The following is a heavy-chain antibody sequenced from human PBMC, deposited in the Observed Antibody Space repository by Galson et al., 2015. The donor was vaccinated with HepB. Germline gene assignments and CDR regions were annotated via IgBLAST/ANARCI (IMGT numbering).Heavy chain of an antibody. CDR2: IYHSGST. D-gene: IGHD2-15*01. Sequence: ETLSLTCTVSGYSISSGYYWGWIRQPPGKGLEWIGSIYHSGSTYYNPSLKSRVTISVDTSKNQFSLKLSSVTATDTAVYYCAREVLRRDSYCSGGSCYPDSLYYYYGMDVWGQGTTVTVSS. CDR1: GYSISSGYY. CDR3: AREVLRRDSYCSGGSCYPDSLYYYYGMDV. J-gene: IGHJ6*02. V-gene: IGHV4-38-2*02.